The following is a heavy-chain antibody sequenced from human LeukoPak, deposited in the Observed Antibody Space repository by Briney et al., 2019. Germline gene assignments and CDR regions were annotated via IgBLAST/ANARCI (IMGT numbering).Heavy chain of an antibody. CDR2: IRYDGSNK. CDR3: AKQVRADGGAGDYFDY. CDR1: GFTFSSYG. D-gene: IGHD2-2*01. J-gene: IGHJ4*02. Sequence: GGSLRLSCAASGFTFSSYGMHWVRQAPGKGLEWVAFIRYDGSNKYYADSVKGRFTISRDNSKNTLYLQMNSLRAEDTAVYYCAKQVRADGGAGDYFDYWGQGTLVTVSS. V-gene: IGHV3-30*02.